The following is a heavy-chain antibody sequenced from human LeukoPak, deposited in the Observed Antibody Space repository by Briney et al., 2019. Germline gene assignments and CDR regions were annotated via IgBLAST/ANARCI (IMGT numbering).Heavy chain of an antibody. D-gene: IGHD4-17*01. V-gene: IGHV1-46*01. CDR1: GYAFTSYY. J-gene: IGHJ6*02. Sequence: ASVKVSCKASGYAFTSYYMHWVRQAPGQGLEWMGIINPSGGSTSYAQKFQGRVTMTRATSTSTVYMELSSLRSEDTAVYYCARNDYGVEWVYYYYGMDVWGQGTTVTVSS. CDR2: INPSGGST. CDR3: ARNDYGVEWVYYYYGMDV.